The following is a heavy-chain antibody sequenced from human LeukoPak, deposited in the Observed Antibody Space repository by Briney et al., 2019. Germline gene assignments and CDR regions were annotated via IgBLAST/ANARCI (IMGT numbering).Heavy chain of an antibody. V-gene: IGHV3-23*01. CDR3: AKDHWYYYDSSGYSKLYYFDY. CDR2: ISGSGGSA. CDR1: GFTFSSYA. Sequence: PGGSLRLSCAASGFTFSSYAMSWVRQAPGKGLEWVSAISGSGGSAYYADSVKGRFTISRDNSKKTLYLQMNRLRAEDTAVYYCAKDHWYYYDSSGYSKLYYFDYWGQGTLVTVSS. J-gene: IGHJ4*02. D-gene: IGHD3-22*01.